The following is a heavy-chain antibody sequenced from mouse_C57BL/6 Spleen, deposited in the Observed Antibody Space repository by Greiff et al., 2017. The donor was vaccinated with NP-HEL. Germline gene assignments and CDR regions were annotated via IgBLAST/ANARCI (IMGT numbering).Heavy chain of an antibody. V-gene: IGHV5-9*01. CDR2: ISGGGGNT. D-gene: IGHD2-4*01. Sequence: EVKLVESGGGLVKPGGSLKLSCAASGFTFSSYTMSWVRQTPEKRLEWVATISGGGGNTYYPDSVKGRFTISRDNAKNTLYLQMSSLRSEDTALYDCARQGVYYDYDGAMDYWGQGTSVTVSS. J-gene: IGHJ4*01. CDR3: ARQGVYYDYDGAMDY. CDR1: GFTFSSYT.